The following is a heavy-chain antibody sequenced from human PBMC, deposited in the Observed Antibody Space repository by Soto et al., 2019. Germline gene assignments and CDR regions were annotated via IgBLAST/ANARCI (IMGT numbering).Heavy chain of an antibody. CDR1: GFTFSSYA. D-gene: IGHD5-18*01. V-gene: IGHV3-30-3*01. Sequence: QVQLVESGGGVVQPGRSLRLSCAASGFTFSSYAMHWVRQAPGTGLEWVAVISYDGSKKYYADSVKGTITISRDNSKNTLYLQMNSLRAEDTAVYYCARDLVYSYGYYYYGMDVWGQGTTVTVSS. CDR2: ISYDGSKK. J-gene: IGHJ6*02. CDR3: ARDLVYSYGYYYYGMDV.